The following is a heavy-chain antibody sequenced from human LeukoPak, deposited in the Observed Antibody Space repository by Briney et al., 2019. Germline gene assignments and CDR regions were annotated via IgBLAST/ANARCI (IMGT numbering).Heavy chain of an antibody. J-gene: IGHJ5*02. CDR1: GYSFTTYW. D-gene: IGHD2-15*01. Sequence: HGESLKISCKVSGYSFTTYWIGWVRQMPGKGLEWMGIIYPGDSDTRYSPSFQGQVTISADKSISTAYLQWSSLKASDTAMYYCARRGYCSGGSCYAGDNWFDPWGQGTLVTVSS. CDR2: IYPGDSDT. CDR3: ARRGYCSGGSCYAGDNWFDP. V-gene: IGHV5-51*01.